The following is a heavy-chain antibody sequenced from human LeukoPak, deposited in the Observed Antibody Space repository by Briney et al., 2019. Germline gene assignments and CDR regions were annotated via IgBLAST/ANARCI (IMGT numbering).Heavy chain of an antibody. J-gene: IGHJ3*02. CDR3: ARYYYDSSGYYAFDI. D-gene: IGHD3-22*01. CDR1: GVSISGYY. CDR2: IYDSGSP. Sequence: SETLSLTCSVSGVSISGYYWSWIRQPPGKGLEWIGYIYDSGSPNYNPSLKSRVTISADTSKNQFSLRLSSVTAADTAVYYCARYYYDSSGYYAFDIWGQGTMVTVSS. V-gene: IGHV4-59*01.